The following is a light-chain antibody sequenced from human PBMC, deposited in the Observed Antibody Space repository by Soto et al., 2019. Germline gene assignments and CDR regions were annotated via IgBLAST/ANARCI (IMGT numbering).Light chain of an antibody. CDR3: ATWDDSLNGGV. CDR1: SSNIGSYS. V-gene: IGLV1-44*01. Sequence: QSVLTQPPSASGTPGQRVTISCSGSSSNIGSYSVSWYRQVPGTAPKLLIYSNNQRPSGVPDRFSGSKSGTSASLAISGLQSEDEADYYCATWDDSLNGGVFGGGTKLTVL. J-gene: IGLJ2*01. CDR2: SNN.